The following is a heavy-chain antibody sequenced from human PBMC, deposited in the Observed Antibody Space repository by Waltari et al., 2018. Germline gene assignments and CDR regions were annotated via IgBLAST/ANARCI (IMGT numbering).Heavy chain of an antibody. V-gene: IGHV3-30*02. CDR1: GFTFSSYG. D-gene: IGHD6-6*01. CDR2: IRYDGSNK. Sequence: RLSCAASGFTFSSYGMHWVRQAPGKGLEWVAFIRYDGSNKYYADSVKGRFTISRDNSKNTLYLQMNSLRAEDTAVYYCAKGMTYSSSWGWFDPWGQGTLVTVSS. CDR3: AKGMTYSSSWGWFDP. J-gene: IGHJ5*02.